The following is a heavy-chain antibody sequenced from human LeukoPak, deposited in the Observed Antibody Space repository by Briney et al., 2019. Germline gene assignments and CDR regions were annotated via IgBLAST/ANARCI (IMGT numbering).Heavy chain of an antibody. D-gene: IGHD3-22*01. V-gene: IGHV4-59*01. CDR3: ARDRPRHYYDSSGYSDYMDV. CDR1: GGSISSYY. J-gene: IGHJ6*03. CDR2: IYYSGST. Sequence: PSETLSLTCTVSGGSISSYYWSWIRQPPGKGLEWIGYIYYSGSTNYNPSLKSRVTISVDTPKDQFSLKLSSVTAADTAVYYCARDRPRHYYDSSGYSDYMDVWGKGTTVTVSS.